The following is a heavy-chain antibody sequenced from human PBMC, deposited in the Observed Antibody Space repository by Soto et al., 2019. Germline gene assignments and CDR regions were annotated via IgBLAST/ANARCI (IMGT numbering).Heavy chain of an antibody. J-gene: IGHJ4*02. CDR1: GATFSSYA. D-gene: IGHD5-12*01. V-gene: IGHV1-69*06. CDR3: ARGSGTLEMATSFDY. Sequence: SVKVSCKAPGATFSSYAISWVRQAPGQGLEWMGGIIPIFGTANYAQKFQGRVTITADKSTSTAYMELSSLRPEDTAVYHCARGSGTLEMATSFDYWGQGTLVTVS. CDR2: IIPIFGTA.